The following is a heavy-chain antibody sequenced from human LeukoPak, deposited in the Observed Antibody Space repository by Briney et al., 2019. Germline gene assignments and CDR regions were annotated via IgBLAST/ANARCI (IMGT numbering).Heavy chain of an antibody. Sequence: GGSLRLSCAASGFTFSSYAMSWVRQAPGKGLEWVSAISGSGGSTYYADSVKGRFTISRDNSKNTLYLQMNSLRAEDTAVYYCAKATDWSSSWYFSLGYYYYGMDVWGQGTTVTVSS. D-gene: IGHD6-13*01. CDR1: GFTFSSYA. CDR3: AKATDWSSSWYFSLGYYYYGMDV. CDR2: ISGSGGST. V-gene: IGHV3-23*01. J-gene: IGHJ6*02.